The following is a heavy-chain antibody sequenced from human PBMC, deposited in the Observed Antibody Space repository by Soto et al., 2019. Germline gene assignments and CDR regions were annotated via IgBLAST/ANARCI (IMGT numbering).Heavy chain of an antibody. J-gene: IGHJ5*02. CDR3: ASLVVVAATPRWFDP. CDR2: INHSGST. D-gene: IGHD2-15*01. CDR1: GIYFSGYC. V-gene: IGHV4-34*01. Sequence: SXTLYLICAIYGIYFSGYCWSWIRPPPGKGLEWIGEINHSGSTNYNPSLKSRVTISVDTSKNQFSLKLSSVTAADTAVYFCASLVVVAATPRWFDPWGQGTLVTVSS.